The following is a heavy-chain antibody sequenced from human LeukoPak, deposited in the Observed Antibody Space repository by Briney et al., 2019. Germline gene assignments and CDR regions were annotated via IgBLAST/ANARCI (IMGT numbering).Heavy chain of an antibody. CDR3: SRDSSDFFDRSGLNFLVH. CDR1: GGSIKGHF. D-gene: IGHD3-22*01. CDR2: VSDSGTT. J-gene: IGHJ4*02. Sequence: SETLSLTCTVSGGSIKGHFWSWIRQPPGKGLEWIGYVSDSGTTNYNPSLNNRVTLSVDTSKNQFSLQLTSVTAADTAVYYFSRDSSDFFDRSGLNFLVHGAQGTLVAVPS. V-gene: IGHV4-59*11.